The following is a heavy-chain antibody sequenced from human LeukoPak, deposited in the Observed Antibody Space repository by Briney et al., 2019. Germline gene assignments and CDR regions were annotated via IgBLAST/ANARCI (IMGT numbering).Heavy chain of an antibody. CDR3: ARGIVATSPLYYYYYMDV. V-gene: IGHV4-61*08. CDR1: GGSISSGGYS. D-gene: IGHD5-12*01. CDR2: IYYSGST. Sequence: SETLSLTCAVSGGSISSGGYSWSWIRQPPGKGLEWIGYIYYSGSTNYNPSLKSRVAISVDTSKNQFSLKLSSVTAADTAVYYCARGIVATSPLYYYYYMDVWGKGTTVTISS. J-gene: IGHJ6*03.